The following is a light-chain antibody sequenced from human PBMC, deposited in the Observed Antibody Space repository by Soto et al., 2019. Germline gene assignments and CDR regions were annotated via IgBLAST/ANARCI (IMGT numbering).Light chain of an antibody. CDR1: QSVSSY. CDR3: QQRSNWPRIFT. Sequence: EIVLTQSPATLSLSPGERATLSCRASQSVSSYLAWYQQKPGQAPRLLIYDASNRATGLPARFSGSGSGTDFTLTISSLEPEDFAVYYCQQRSNWPRIFTFGPGTKVDIK. J-gene: IGKJ3*01. CDR2: DAS. V-gene: IGKV3-11*01.